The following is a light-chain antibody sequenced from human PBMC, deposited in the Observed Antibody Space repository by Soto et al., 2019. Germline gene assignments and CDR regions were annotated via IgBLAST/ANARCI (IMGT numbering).Light chain of an antibody. V-gene: IGKV1-27*01. CDR3: QKYNSAPLT. J-gene: IGKJ4*01. Sequence: DIQMTQSPSSLSASVGDRVTITCRASQDISNSLAWYQQKPGKVPKVLIYASSILQSGVPARFSGSGSGTDFTLTISSLQPEAVANDYCQKYNSAPLTFGGGTKVEI. CDR1: QDISNS. CDR2: ASS.